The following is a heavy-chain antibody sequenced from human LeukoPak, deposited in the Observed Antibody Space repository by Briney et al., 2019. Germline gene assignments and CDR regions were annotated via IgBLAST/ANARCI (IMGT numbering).Heavy chain of an antibody. V-gene: IGHV4-38-2*02. Sequence: SETLSLTCTVSGYSISSGYYWGWIRQPPAKGQERIGSIYHSGCTYYNPSLKSRVTISVDTSKNQFSLKLSSVTAADTAVYYCARVRGYCRGGSCYNWFDPWGQGILVTVSS. J-gene: IGHJ5*02. CDR2: IYHSGCT. D-gene: IGHD2-15*01. CDR3: ARVRGYCRGGSCYNWFDP. CDR1: GYSISSGYY.